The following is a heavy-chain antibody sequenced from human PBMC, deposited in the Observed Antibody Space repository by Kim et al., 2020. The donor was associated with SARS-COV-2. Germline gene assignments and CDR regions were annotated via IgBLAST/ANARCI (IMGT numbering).Heavy chain of an antibody. Sequence: SETLSLTCAVYGGSFSVYYWSWIRQPPGKGLEWIGEINHSGSTNYNPSLKSRVTISVDTSKNQFSLKLSSVTAADTAVYYCARGGVCSGGSCPDYWGQGTLVTVSS. CDR3: ARGGVCSGGSCPDY. V-gene: IGHV4-34*01. CDR2: INHSGST. D-gene: IGHD2-15*01. CDR1: GGSFSVYY. J-gene: IGHJ4*02.